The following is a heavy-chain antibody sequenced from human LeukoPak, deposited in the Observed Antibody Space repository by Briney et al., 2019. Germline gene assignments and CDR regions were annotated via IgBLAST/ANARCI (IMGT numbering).Heavy chain of an antibody. CDR1: GGSISSSSYY. CDR2: IYYSGST. J-gene: IGHJ4*02. Sequence: PSETLSLTCTVSGGSISSSSYYWGWIRQPPGKGLEWIGSIYYSGSTYYNPSLKSRVTISVDTSKNQFSLKLSSVTAADTAVYYCATYVEMATIVSGEYWGQGTLVTVSS. D-gene: IGHD5-24*01. CDR3: ATYVEMATIVSGEY. V-gene: IGHV4-39*07.